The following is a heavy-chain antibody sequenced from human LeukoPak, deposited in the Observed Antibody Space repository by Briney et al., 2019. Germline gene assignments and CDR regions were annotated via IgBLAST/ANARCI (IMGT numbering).Heavy chain of an antibody. J-gene: IGHJ4*02. V-gene: IGHV3-33*06. D-gene: IGHD2-2*01. Sequence: PGTPLRLSCAASGFTFSSYGMHWVRQAPGKGLEWVAIIWYDGNNKYHADSVRGRFTISRDNSKNTLYLQMNSLRAEDTAVYYCAKDTKRYCTSTRCSITDHWGQGTLVTVSS. CDR3: AKDTKRYCTSTRCSITDH. CDR2: IWYDGNNK. CDR1: GFTFSSYG.